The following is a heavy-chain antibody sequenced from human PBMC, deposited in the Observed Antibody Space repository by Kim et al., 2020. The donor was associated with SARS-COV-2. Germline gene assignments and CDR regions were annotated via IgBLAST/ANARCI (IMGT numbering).Heavy chain of an antibody. D-gene: IGHD6-13*01. CDR3: AKLSSSWYEGDY. CDR2: ISWNSGIK. CDR1: GFTFDDYA. Sequence: GGSLRLSCAASGFTFDDYAMHWVRQVPGKGLEWVSGISWNSGIKAYADSVKGRFTISRDNAKNSLFLQLNSLRPDDTALYYCAKLSSSWYEGDYWGQGTLVTVSS. J-gene: IGHJ4*02. V-gene: IGHV3-9*01.